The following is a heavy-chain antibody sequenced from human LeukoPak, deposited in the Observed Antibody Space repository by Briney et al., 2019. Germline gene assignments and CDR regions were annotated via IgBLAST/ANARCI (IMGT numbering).Heavy chain of an antibody. V-gene: IGHV3-23*01. J-gene: IGHJ4*02. CDR2: ISGSGGST. CDR3: ARGFSSSWSYFDY. Sequence: GGSLRLSCAASGFTFSSYAMSWVRQAPGKGLEWVSAISGSGGSTYYADSVKGRFTISRDNSKNSLYLQMNSLRAEDTAVYYCARGFSSSWSYFDYWGQGTLVTVSS. D-gene: IGHD6-13*01. CDR1: GFTFSSYA.